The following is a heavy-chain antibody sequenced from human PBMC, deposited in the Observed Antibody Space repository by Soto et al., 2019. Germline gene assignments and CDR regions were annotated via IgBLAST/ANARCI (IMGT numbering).Heavy chain of an antibody. V-gene: IGHV1-18*01. CDR2: ISAYNGNT. D-gene: IGHD6-19*01. J-gene: IGHJ6*02. Sequence: QVQLVQSGAEVKKPGASVKVSCKASGYTFTSYGISWVRQAPGQGLEWMGWISAYNGNTNYAQELQGRVTMTTDTPTRAADMELRSLCSDATAVYYCARVLSSGWYYYYGMDVWGQGTTVTVSS. CDR3: ARVLSSGWYYYYGMDV. CDR1: GYTFTSYG.